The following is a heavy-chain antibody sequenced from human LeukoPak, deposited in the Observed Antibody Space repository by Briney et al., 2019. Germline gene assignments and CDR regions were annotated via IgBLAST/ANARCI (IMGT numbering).Heavy chain of an antibody. V-gene: IGHV3-23*01. D-gene: IGHD6-19*01. CDR3: AKDRVPYSSGWYWFDP. CDR2: ISGSGGST. Sequence: GGSLRLSSAASGFTFSGYAMSWVRQAPGKGLEWVSAISGSGGSTYYADSVKGRFTISRDNSKNTLYLQMNSLRAEDTAVYYCAKDRVPYSSGWYWFDPWGQGTLVTVSS. J-gene: IGHJ5*02. CDR1: GFTFSGYA.